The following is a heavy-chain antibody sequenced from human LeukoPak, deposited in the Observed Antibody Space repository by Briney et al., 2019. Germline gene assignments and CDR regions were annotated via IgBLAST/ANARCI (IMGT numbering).Heavy chain of an antibody. Sequence: SETLSLTCAVYGGSFSGYYWSWIRQPPGKGLEWIGEINHSGSTNYNPSLKSRVTISVDTSKNQFSLKLSSVTAADTAVYYCSRVGAGTVYFDYWGQGTLVTVSS. J-gene: IGHJ4*02. D-gene: IGHD6-19*01. CDR3: SRVGAGTVYFDY. CDR1: GGSFSGYY. V-gene: IGHV4-34*01. CDR2: INHSGST.